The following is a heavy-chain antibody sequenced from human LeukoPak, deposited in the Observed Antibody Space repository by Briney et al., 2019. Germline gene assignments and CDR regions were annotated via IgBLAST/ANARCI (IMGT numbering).Heavy chain of an antibody. CDR2: IYYTGST. CDR1: GGSISSSY. V-gene: IGHV4-59*01. CDR3: ARDYGDIPPDWNYDL. J-gene: IGHJ2*01. D-gene: IGHD4-17*01. Sequence: SETLSLTCAVSGGSISSSYWSWIRQPPGKGLEWIGYIYYTGSTTYNPSLNSRVTISVDTSKNQFSLKLRSVTAADTAVYYCARDYGDIPPDWNYDLWGRGTLVTVSS.